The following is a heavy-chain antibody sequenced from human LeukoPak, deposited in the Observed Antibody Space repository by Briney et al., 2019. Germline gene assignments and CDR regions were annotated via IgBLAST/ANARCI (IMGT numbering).Heavy chain of an antibody. CDR2: ISSSSGYI. CDR1: GFTFSSYS. CDR3: ARDRAVDTAMVNYYYYYVDV. D-gene: IGHD5-18*01. V-gene: IGHV3-21*01. Sequence: GGSLRLSCAASGFTFSSYSMNWVRQAPGKGLEWVSSISSSSGYIYYADSVKGRFTISRDNAKNSLYLQMNSLRAEDTAVYYCARDRAVDTAMVNYYYYYVDVWGKGTTVTVSS. J-gene: IGHJ6*03.